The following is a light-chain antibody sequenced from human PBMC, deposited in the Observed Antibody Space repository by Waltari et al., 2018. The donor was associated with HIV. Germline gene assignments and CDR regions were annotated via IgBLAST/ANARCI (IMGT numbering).Light chain of an antibody. J-gene: IGKJ4*01. Sequence: IQMTQSPSYVSASIGDTVPMSCRANESIGDLVAWYQQRPGEAPRLLVYSASRRESGVPSKFFAFGADTEFTLTITGLESEDFATYYCQQASSFPHTFGGGTKV. CDR3: QQASSFPHT. CDR1: ESIGDL. CDR2: SAS. V-gene: IGKV1-12*01.